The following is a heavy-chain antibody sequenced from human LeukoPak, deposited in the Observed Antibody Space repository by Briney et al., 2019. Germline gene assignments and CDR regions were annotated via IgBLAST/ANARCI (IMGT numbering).Heavy chain of an antibody. Sequence: SETLSLTCTVSGGSISTYSWNWIRQPAGKGLEWIGRIYTSGSTNYNPSLKSRVTISVDTSKSQFSLKLTSVTAADTAVYYCARDGYSGNDGLWGQGTLVTVSS. CDR1: GGSISTYS. CDR2: IYTSGST. J-gene: IGHJ4*02. V-gene: IGHV4-4*07. CDR3: ARDGYSGNDGL. D-gene: IGHD5-12*01.